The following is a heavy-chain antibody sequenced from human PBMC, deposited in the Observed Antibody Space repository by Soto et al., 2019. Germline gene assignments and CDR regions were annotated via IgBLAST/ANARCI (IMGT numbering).Heavy chain of an antibody. CDR3: ASYGDYVFDY. D-gene: IGHD4-17*01. Sequence: SPTLSLPCTVSGGSISSSSYYWGWIRQPPGKGLEWIGSIYYSGSTYYNPSLKSRVTISVDTSKNQFSLKLSSVTAADTAVYYCASYGDYVFDYWGQGTLVTVSS. V-gene: IGHV4-39*01. CDR2: IYYSGST. CDR1: GGSISSSSYY. J-gene: IGHJ4*02.